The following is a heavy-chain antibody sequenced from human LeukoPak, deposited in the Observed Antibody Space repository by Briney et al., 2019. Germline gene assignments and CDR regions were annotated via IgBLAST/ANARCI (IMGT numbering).Heavy chain of an antibody. CDR1: GFTFNSYY. J-gene: IGHJ4*02. V-gene: IGHV3-21*01. Sequence: GGSLRLSCAASGFTFNSYYMNWVRQAPGKGLEWVSSIHSSDSYINYADSVRGRFTISRDNAKSSLYLQMNSLRAEDTAVYYCAKESAAYYFDYWGQGTLVTVSS. CDR2: IHSSDSYI. CDR3: AKESAAYYFDY.